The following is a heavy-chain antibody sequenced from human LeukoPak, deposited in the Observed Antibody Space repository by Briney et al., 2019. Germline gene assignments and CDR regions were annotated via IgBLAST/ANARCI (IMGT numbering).Heavy chain of an antibody. V-gene: IGHV3-7*04. CDR2: IKHDGSEK. J-gene: IGHJ4*02. CDR3: ARITGIEAAGDY. D-gene: IGHD6-13*01. CDR1: GFTFSSYW. Sequence: PGGSLRLSCVASGFTFSSYWMNWVRQAPGKGQEWVANIKHDGSEKYYVDSVKGRFTISRDNAKNSLYLEMNSLRAEDTAVYYCARITGIEAAGDYWGQGTLVTVSS.